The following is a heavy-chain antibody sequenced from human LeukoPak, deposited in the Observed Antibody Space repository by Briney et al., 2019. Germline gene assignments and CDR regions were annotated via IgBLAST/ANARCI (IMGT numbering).Heavy chain of an antibody. V-gene: IGHV1-2*02. CDR2: INPNSGGT. Sequence: ASVKISCKPSGYTFTGYFMHWVRQAPGQGLEWMGWINPNSGGTNSAQKFQGRVTMTRDTSISTAYMELSRLRSSDTAVYYCARQLGGSGSISFDPWGQGTLVTVSS. D-gene: IGHD3-16*01. J-gene: IGHJ5*02. CDR3: ARQLGGSGSISFDP. CDR1: GYTFTGYF.